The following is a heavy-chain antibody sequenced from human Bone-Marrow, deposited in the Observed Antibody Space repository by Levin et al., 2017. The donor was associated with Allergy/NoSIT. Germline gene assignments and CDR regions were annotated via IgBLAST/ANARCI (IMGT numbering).Heavy chain of an antibody. Sequence: GGSLRLSCAASGFTFSSYAMSWVRQAPGKGLEWVSAISGSGGSTYYADSVKGRFTISRDNSKNTLYLQMNSLRAEDTAVYYCAKASDSSGYYWSLFDYWGQGTLVTVSS. J-gene: IGHJ4*02. CDR1: GFTFSSYA. CDR2: ISGSGGST. D-gene: IGHD3-22*01. V-gene: IGHV3-23*01. CDR3: AKASDSSGYYWSLFDY.